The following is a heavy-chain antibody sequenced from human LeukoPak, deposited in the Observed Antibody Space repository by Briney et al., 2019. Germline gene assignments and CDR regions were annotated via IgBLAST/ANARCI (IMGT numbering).Heavy chain of an antibody. Sequence: GGSLRLSCAASGFTFSSSAMSWVRQAPGKGLEWVSRISGSGGSTYYADSVKGRFTISRDNSKNTLYLQMNNLRAEDTAVYYCATQAGSGSYVFDYWGQGTLVTVSS. V-gene: IGHV3-23*01. CDR1: GFTFSSSA. D-gene: IGHD1-26*01. J-gene: IGHJ4*02. CDR2: ISGSGGST. CDR3: ATQAGSGSYVFDY.